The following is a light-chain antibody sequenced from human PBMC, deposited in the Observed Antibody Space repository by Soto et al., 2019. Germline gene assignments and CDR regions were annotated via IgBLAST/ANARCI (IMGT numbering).Light chain of an antibody. Sequence: EIVMTQSPATLSVSPGERATLSCRASQSVSSNLAWYQQKPGQAPRLLIYGASTRATGIPARFSGSGSGTEFTLTISSLQSEDFAVYYCRQCNNWPLTFGGGTKVDIK. V-gene: IGKV3-15*01. CDR1: QSVSSN. CDR2: GAS. CDR3: RQCNNWPLT. J-gene: IGKJ4*01.